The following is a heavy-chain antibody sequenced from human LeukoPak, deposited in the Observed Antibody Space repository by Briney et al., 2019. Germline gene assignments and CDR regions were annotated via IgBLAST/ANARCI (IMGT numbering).Heavy chain of an antibody. CDR3: ARDSTQRRGNEYYDALDF. V-gene: IGHV3-7*01. CDR2: IKEDGSEQ. CDR1: GFTFSMYW. J-gene: IGHJ3*01. D-gene: IGHD4-23*01. Sequence: GGSLRLSCAASGFTFSMYWMSWVRQAPGKGLEWVANIKEDGSEQYYVDSVKGRFTIFIDRDKKSMYLQMNSLRVEDTAVYYCARDSTQRRGNEYYDALDFWGQGTMVSVSS.